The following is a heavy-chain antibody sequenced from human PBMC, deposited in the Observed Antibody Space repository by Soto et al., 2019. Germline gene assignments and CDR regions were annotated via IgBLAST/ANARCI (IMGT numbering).Heavy chain of an antibody. CDR3: ARDQAYYDILIGYGGMDV. CDR2: IYYSGST. D-gene: IGHD3-9*01. V-gene: IGHV4-31*03. J-gene: IGHJ6*02. CDR1: GGSISSGGYY. Sequence: QVQLQESGPGLVKPSQTLSLTCTVSGGSISSGGYYWSWIRQHPGKGLEWIGYIYYSGSTYYNPSLESRVTISVDTSKNQFSLKLSSVTAADTAVYYCARDQAYYDILIGYGGMDVWGQGTTVTVSS.